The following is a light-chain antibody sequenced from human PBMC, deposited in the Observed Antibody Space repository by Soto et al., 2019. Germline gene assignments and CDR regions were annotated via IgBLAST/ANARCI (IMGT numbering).Light chain of an antibody. V-gene: IGLV1-44*01. CDR3: AAWDDSLNGAV. CDR1: SSNIGSNT. J-gene: IGLJ2*01. Sequence: QSVLTQPPSASGTPGQRVTISCSGSSSNIGSNTVNWYQQLPGTAPKLLIYGNNQRPSGVPDRFSGSKSGTSASLAISGLQSEDEADYYCAAWDDSLNGAVFGGGTKLTVL. CDR2: GNN.